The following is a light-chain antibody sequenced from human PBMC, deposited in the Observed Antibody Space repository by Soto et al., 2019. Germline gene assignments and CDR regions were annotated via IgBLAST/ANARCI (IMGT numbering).Light chain of an antibody. Sequence: EIVITQSPSTLNVSPGERATPSRRASQSAGTNLAWYQQKPGQAPRLLIHGAFTRATGIPARFSGSGSGTEFTLTISSLQSEDFAVFYCQQYNQWPITFGQGTRLEI. CDR2: GAF. CDR1: QSAGTN. V-gene: IGKV3-15*01. CDR3: QQYNQWPIT. J-gene: IGKJ5*01.